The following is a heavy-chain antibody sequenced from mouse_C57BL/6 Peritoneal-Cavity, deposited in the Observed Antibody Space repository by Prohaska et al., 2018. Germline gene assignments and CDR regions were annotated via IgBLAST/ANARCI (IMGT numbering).Heavy chain of an antibody. CDR3: ARSDITTVVADY. V-gene: IGHV1-4*01. CDR2: INPSSGYT. Sequence: MSCKASGYTFTSYTMHWVKQRPGQGLEWIEYINPSSGYTKYNQKCKDEATVSADKSSSTAYMQLSSLTSEDSAVYYCARSDITTVVADYGGQGTTLTVSS. D-gene: IGHD1-1*01. J-gene: IGHJ2*01. CDR1: GYTFTSYT.